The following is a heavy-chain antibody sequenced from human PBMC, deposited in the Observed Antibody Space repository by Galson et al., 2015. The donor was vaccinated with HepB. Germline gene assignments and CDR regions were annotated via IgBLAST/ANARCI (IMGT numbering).Heavy chain of an antibody. CDR2: ISSSSSYT. Sequence: SLRLSCAASGFTFSDYYMSWIRQAPGKGLEWVSYISSSSSYTNYADSVKGRFTISRDNAKNSLYLQMNSLRAEDTAVYYCAREYDILTGPIDYWGQGTLVTVSS. CDR3: AREYDILTGPIDY. CDR1: GFTFSDYY. J-gene: IGHJ4*02. D-gene: IGHD3-9*01. V-gene: IGHV3-11*05.